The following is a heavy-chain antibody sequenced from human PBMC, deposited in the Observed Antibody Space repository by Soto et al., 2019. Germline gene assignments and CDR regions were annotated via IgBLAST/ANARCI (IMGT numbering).Heavy chain of an antibody. D-gene: IGHD3-10*01. CDR1: GGSISSYY. V-gene: IGHV4-59*06. CDR2: IYYSGST. J-gene: IGHJ5*02. CDR3: ARDQGGYYGSGSHHWFDP. Sequence: SETLSLTCTVSGGSISSYYWSWIRQPAEKGLEWIGYIYYSGSTYYNPSLKSRVTISVDTSKNQFSLKLSSVTAADTAVYYCARDQGGYYGSGSHHWFDPWGQGTLVTVSS.